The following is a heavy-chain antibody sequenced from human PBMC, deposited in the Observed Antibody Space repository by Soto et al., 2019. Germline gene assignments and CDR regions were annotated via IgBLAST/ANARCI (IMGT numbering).Heavy chain of an antibody. CDR3: ARAPSEGYGGVDWFDP. D-gene: IGHD5-12*01. CDR1: GYTFTSYV. J-gene: IGHJ5*02. CDR2: ISAYNGNT. Sequence: ASVKVSCKASGYTFTSYVISWVRQAPGQGLEWMGWISAYNGNTNYAQKLQGRVTMTTDTSTSTAYMELRSLRSDDTAVYYCARAPSEGYGGVDWFDPWGQGTLVTVSS. V-gene: IGHV1-18*01.